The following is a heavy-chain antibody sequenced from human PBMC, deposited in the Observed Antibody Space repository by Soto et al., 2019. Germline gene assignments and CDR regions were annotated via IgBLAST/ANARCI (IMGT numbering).Heavy chain of an antibody. V-gene: IGHV4-59*11. CDR2: IYYNGNT. Sequence: QVQLQESGPGLVKPSETLSLTCSVSGGSISNHYWSWIRQPPGKGLEWIGYIYYNGNTNYNPSLKIRVTMSVDTSRNQISLKLTTVTAADTAVYYCTRANWYSEYWGQGTLVTVS. CDR1: GGSISNHY. J-gene: IGHJ4*02. CDR3: TRANWYSEY. D-gene: IGHD7-27*01.